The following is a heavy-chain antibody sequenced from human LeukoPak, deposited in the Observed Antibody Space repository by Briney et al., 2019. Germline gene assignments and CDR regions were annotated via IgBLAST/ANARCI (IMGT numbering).Heavy chain of an antibody. CDR1: GFTFSSYA. Sequence: GGSLRLSCAASGFTFSSYAMSWVRQAPGKGLEWVSAISGSGGSTYYADSVKGRFTISRDNSKNTLYLQMNSLRAEDTAVYYCAKEPPTSYYYDSSGYYDWGQGTLVTVSP. CDR2: ISGSGGST. V-gene: IGHV3-23*01. J-gene: IGHJ4*02. CDR3: AKEPPTSYYYDSSGYYD. D-gene: IGHD3-22*01.